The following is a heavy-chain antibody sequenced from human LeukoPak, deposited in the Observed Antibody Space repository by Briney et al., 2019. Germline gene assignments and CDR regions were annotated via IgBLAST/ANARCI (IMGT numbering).Heavy chain of an antibody. CDR2: ITSSSSYI. V-gene: IGHV3-21*01. CDR1: GFTFSSYT. Sequence: GGSLRLSCAASGFTFSSYTMNWVRQAPGKGLEWVSSITSSSSYIYYADSVKGRFTISRDNAKNSLCLQMYSLRAEDTAVYYCARHVVAVGFDYWGQGTLVTVSS. CDR3: ARHVVAVGFDY. J-gene: IGHJ4*02. D-gene: IGHD3-22*01.